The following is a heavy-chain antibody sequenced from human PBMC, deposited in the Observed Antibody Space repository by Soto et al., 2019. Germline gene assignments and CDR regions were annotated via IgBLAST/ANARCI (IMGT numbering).Heavy chain of an antibody. Sequence: GGSLRLSCAASGFTFSSYAMHWVRQAPGKGLEWVALISYDGSNKYFGDSVKGRFTISRDNSKNTLYLQMNSLRAEDTAVYYCARDRASSFIGATATLFDYWGQGTLVTVYS. J-gene: IGHJ4*02. CDR3: ARDRASSFIGATATLFDY. CDR2: ISYDGSNK. D-gene: IGHD2-15*01. V-gene: IGHV3-30-3*01. CDR1: GFTFSSYA.